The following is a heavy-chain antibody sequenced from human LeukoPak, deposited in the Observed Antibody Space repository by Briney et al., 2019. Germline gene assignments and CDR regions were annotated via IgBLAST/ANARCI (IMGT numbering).Heavy chain of an antibody. CDR3: ARMYSSSVFGFDY. Sequence: SETLSLTCTVSGGSISSYYWSWVRQPPGKGLEWIGYIYYSGSTNYNPSLKSRVTISVDTSKNQFSLKLSSVTAADTAVYYCARMYSSSVFGFDYWGQGTLVTVSS. V-gene: IGHV4-59*01. CDR1: GGSISSYY. D-gene: IGHD6-6*01. J-gene: IGHJ4*02. CDR2: IYYSGST.